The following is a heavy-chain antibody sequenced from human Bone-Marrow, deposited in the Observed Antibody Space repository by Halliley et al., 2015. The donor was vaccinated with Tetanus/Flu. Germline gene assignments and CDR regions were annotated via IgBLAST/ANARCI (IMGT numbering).Heavy chain of an antibody. CDR2: YDGRNK. D-gene: IGHD2-21*01. Sequence: YDGRNKFYADAVKGRFTISRDNSKNTLYLQMNSLRGEDTAVYYCAKDPGALGYADYYSTGMDVWGQGTAVPVSS. CDR3: AKDPGALGYADYYSTGMDV. V-gene: IGHV3-30*02. J-gene: IGHJ6*02.